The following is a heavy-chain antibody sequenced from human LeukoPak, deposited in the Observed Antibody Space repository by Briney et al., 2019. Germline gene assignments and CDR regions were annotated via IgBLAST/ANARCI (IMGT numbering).Heavy chain of an antibody. CDR2: ISPSGGST. Sequence: ASVTVSCKASGYTFTSYYMHWVRQAPGQGLEWMGLISPSGGSTSYAQKFLGRVTMTRDTSTSTVYMELSSLRSEDTAVYYCARDMDGRGDYGFDYWGQGTLVTVSS. J-gene: IGHJ4*02. CDR3: ARDMDGRGDYGFDY. CDR1: GYTFTSYY. D-gene: IGHD4-17*01. V-gene: IGHV1-46*01.